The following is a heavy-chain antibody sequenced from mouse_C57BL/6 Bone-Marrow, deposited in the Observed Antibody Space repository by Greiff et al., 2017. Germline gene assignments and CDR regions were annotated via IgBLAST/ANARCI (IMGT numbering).Heavy chain of an antibody. CDR3: ARGIYFGNQGFAY. Sequence: QVQLQESGAELVKPGASVKMSCKASGYTFTTYPVEWMKQNHGKSLEWIGNFHPYKDDTKYNEKFKGKATLTVEKSSSTVYLELSRLTSDDSAVYYCARGIYFGNQGFAYWGQGTLVTVSA. V-gene: IGHV1-47*01. CDR1: GYTFTTYP. CDR2: FHPYKDDT. J-gene: IGHJ3*01. D-gene: IGHD2-1*01.